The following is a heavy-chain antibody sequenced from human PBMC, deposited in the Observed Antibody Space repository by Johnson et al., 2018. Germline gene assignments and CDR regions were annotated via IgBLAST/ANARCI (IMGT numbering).Heavy chain of an antibody. CDR1: GFTFSSYD. Sequence: VQLVQSGGGLVQPGGSLRLSCAASGFTFSSYDMHWVRQATGKGLEWVSAIGTAGAPYYPGSVKGRFTISKENAKNSLYLQMNSLRAGDTAVYYCARVSSSGYYYMDVWGKGTTVTVSS. V-gene: IGHV3-13*05. CDR3: ARVSSSGYYYMDV. CDR2: IGTAGAP. D-gene: IGHD6-6*01. J-gene: IGHJ6*03.